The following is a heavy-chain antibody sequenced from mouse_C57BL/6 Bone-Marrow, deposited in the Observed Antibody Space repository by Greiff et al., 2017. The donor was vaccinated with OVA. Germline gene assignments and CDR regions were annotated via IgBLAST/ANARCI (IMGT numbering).Heavy chain of an antibody. V-gene: IGHV1-75*01. CDR3: ARRAVVATRGYYFDY. CDR1: GYTFTDYY. CDR2: IFPGSGST. Sequence: VQLQQSGPELVKPGASVKISCKASGYTFTDYYINWVKQRPGQGLEWIGWIFPGSGSTYYNEKFKGKATLTVDKSSSTAYMLLSSLTSEDSAVYFCARRAVVATRGYYFDYWGQGTTLTVSS. D-gene: IGHD1-1*01. J-gene: IGHJ2*01.